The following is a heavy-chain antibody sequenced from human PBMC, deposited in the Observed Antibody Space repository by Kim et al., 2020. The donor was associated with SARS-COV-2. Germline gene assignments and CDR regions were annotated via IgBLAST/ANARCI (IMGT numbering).Heavy chain of an antibody. CDR3: AKGSTGYYYYGMDV. CDR1: GFTFSSYA. CDR2: ISDSGGSP. J-gene: IGHJ6*02. V-gene: IGHV3-23*01. D-gene: IGHD2-15*01. Sequence: GGSLRLSCAASGFTFSSYAMNWVRHAPGKGLEWVAVISDSGGSPYYAESVKGRFTISRDNSGNTLYLQMYSLRVEDMAVYYCAKGSTGYYYYGMDVWGQGTPVTVSS.